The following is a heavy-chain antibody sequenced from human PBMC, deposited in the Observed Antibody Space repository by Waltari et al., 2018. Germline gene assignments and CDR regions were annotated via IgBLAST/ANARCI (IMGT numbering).Heavy chain of an antibody. Sequence: QVQLQQWGAGLLKPSETLSLTCAVYGGSFSGYYWSWIRQPPGKGLEWIGEINHSGSTNYNPSLKSRVTISVDTSKNQFSLKLSSVTAADTAVYYCARKADYIWGSYRYTSPYYFDYWGQGTLVTVSS. CDR3: ARKADYIWGSYRYTSPYYFDY. CDR2: INHSGST. V-gene: IGHV4-34*01. D-gene: IGHD3-16*02. J-gene: IGHJ4*02. CDR1: GGSFSGYY.